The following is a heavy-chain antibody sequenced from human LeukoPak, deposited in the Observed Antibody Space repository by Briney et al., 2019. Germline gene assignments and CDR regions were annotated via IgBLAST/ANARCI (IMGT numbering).Heavy chain of an antibody. V-gene: IGHV1-69*04. Sequence: SVKVSPKPSLGTFCAYAISWGRQSPGQGLEWVGRIVPILGTANYAQNFQGRVTITADRSTTTAYMELSSLRSEDTAVYYCARVPQGSSWPYYFDRWGQGTLVTVSS. CDR2: IVPILGTA. J-gene: IGHJ4*02. D-gene: IGHD6-13*01. CDR3: ARVPQGSSWPYYFDR. CDR1: LGTFCAYA.